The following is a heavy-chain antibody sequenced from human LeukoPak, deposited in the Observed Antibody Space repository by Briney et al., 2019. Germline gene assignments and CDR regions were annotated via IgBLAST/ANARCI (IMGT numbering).Heavy chain of an antibody. D-gene: IGHD1-26*01. CDR1: GFTFSDYY. Sequence: GGSLRLSCAASGFTFSDYYMSWIRQAPGKGLEWVSYISSSSSTIYYADSVKGRLTISRDNAKNSLYLQMNSLRAEDTAVYYCARDHGSGSYYHYFDYWGQGTLVTVSS. V-gene: IGHV3-11*04. J-gene: IGHJ4*02. CDR3: ARDHGSGSYYHYFDY. CDR2: ISSSSSTI.